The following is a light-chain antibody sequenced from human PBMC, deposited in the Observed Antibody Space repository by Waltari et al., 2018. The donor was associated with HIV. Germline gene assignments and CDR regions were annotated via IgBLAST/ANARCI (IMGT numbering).Light chain of an antibody. J-gene: IGKJ5*01. Sequence: IHMTQFPSTLSAFLRSRVTITGWASQSGGSWLAWYQHKTGKAPKLLIHKASVLESGVSSRFSGSGAETEFTLIIDSLESDDFATYYCQQYNTDPSFGQGTRLEMK. CDR3: QQYNTDPS. CDR1: QSGGSW. V-gene: IGKV1-5*03. CDR2: KAS.